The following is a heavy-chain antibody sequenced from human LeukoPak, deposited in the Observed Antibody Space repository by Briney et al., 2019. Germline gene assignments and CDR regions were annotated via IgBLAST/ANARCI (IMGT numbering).Heavy chain of an antibody. D-gene: IGHD3-10*01. V-gene: IGHV1-69*13. J-gene: IGHJ4*02. CDR2: IIPIFGTA. Sequence: ASVKVSCKASGGTFSSYAISWVRQAPGQGLEWVGGIIPIFGTANYAQKFQGRVTITAGESTSTAYMEQSSLRSEDTAVYYCASSRSGSYYKYYFDYWGQGTLVTVSS. CDR1: GGTFSSYA. CDR3: ASSRSGSYYKYYFDY.